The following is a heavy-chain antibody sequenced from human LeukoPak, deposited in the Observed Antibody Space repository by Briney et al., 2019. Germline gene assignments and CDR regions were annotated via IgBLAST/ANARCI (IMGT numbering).Heavy chain of an antibody. J-gene: IGHJ4*02. CDR3: AKDNGEWPEYFDY. V-gene: IGHV3-23*01. CDR2: ISGSGGST. CDR1: GFTFSSYA. D-gene: IGHD3-10*01. Sequence: GGSLRLSCAASGFTFSSYAMSWVRQAPGEGLEWVSAISGSGGSTYYADSVKGRFTISRDNSKNTLYLQMNSLRAEDTAVYYCAKDNGEWPEYFDYWGQGTLVTVSS.